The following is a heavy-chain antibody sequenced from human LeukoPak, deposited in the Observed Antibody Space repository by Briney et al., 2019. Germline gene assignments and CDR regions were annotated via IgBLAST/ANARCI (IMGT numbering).Heavy chain of an antibody. J-gene: IGHJ4*02. CDR3: AKGHYGSESYYYIDY. D-gene: IGHD3-10*01. V-gene: IGHV3-30*18. CDR2: ISYDGSNK. CDR1: GFTFSSYG. Sequence: GRSLRLSCAASGFTFSSYGMHWVRQAPGRGLEWVAVISYDGSNKYYADSVKGRFTISRDNSKNTLYLQMNSLRAEDTAVYYCAKGHYGSESYYYIDYWGQGTLVTVSS.